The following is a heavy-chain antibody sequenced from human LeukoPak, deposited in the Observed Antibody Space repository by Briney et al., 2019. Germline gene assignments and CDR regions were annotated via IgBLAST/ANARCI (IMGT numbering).Heavy chain of an antibody. Sequence: ASVKVSCKTSGYNLTTYVFSWVRQAPGQGLEWMGRINPNSGGTNYAQKFQGRVTMTRDTSISTAYMELSRLRSDDTAVYYCARFLMVDGYGWFDPWGQGTLVTVSS. V-gene: IGHV1-2*02. CDR2: INPNSGGT. CDR3: ARFLMVDGYGWFDP. J-gene: IGHJ5*02. CDR1: GYNLTTYV. D-gene: IGHD5-24*01.